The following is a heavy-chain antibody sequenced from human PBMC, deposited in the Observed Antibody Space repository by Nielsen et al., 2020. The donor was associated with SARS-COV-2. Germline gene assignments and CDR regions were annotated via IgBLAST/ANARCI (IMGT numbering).Heavy chain of an antibody. J-gene: IGHJ6*02. CDR2: IKQDGSEK. V-gene: IGHV3-7*03. Sequence: GESLKISCAASGFTFSSYWMSWVRQAPGKGLEWVANIKQDGSEKYYVDSVKGRFTISRDNAKNSLYLQMNSLRAEDTALYYCAKAGFHDYGDYNGMDVWGQGTTVTVSS. D-gene: IGHD4-17*01. CDR3: AKAGFHDYGDYNGMDV. CDR1: GFTFSSYW.